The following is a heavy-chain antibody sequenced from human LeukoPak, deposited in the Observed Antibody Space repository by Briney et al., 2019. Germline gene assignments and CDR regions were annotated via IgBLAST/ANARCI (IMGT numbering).Heavy chain of an antibody. CDR3: SRARGRARPLDY. CDR2: IKSKTDGGTT. J-gene: IGHJ4*02. V-gene: IGHV3-15*01. CDR1: GVTLRNAL. D-gene: IGHD5-24*01. Sequence: NPGGSLRPLSSASGVTLRNALLSTVRQAPGKGLEWVGRIKSKTDGGTTDYAAPVKGRFTILRDDSKNTLYLQMNSLKTEATAMYLYSRARGRARPLDYWGQGTLVTVSS.